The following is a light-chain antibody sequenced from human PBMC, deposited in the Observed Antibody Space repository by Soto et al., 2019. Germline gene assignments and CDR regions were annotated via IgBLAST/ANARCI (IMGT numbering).Light chain of an antibody. CDR3: QQYNDWPFT. Sequence: EIVMTQSPGTLSVSPGERATLSCRALQSVSVNLAWYQHKSGQAPRLLIYGVSTRATGIPARFSGSESGTEFTLTISSLQSEDFAVYDCQQYNDWPFTFGPGTKVDIK. V-gene: IGKV3-15*01. CDR1: QSVSVN. J-gene: IGKJ3*01. CDR2: GVS.